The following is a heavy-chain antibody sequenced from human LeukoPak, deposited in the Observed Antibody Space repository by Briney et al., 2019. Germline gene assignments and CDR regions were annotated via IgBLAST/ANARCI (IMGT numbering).Heavy chain of an antibody. CDR3: ARGRTLFGY. CDR1: GGSFSGYY. V-gene: IGHV4-34*01. Sequence: SETPSLTCAVYGGSFSGYYWSWIRQPPGKGLEWIGGINHSGSTNYNPSLKSRVTISVDTSKNQFSLKLSSVTAADTAVYYCARGRTLFGYWGQGTLVTVSS. CDR2: INHSGST. D-gene: IGHD3-3*01. J-gene: IGHJ4*02.